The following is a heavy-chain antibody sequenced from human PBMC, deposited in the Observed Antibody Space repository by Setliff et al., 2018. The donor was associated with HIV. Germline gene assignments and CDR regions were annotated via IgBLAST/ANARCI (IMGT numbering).Heavy chain of an antibody. CDR2: IYYSGNT. CDR3: ARSPGVDTNMAFDY. J-gene: IGHJ4*02. D-gene: IGHD5-18*01. V-gene: IGHV4-59*01. CDR1: GGSIINNF. Sequence: PSEILSLTCTVSGGSIINNFWGWIRLPPGKGLEYIGHIYYSGNTDYNPSLKSRVTISVDRSKNQFSLKLNSVTAADTAVYYCARSPGVDTNMAFDYWGQGMLVTVSS.